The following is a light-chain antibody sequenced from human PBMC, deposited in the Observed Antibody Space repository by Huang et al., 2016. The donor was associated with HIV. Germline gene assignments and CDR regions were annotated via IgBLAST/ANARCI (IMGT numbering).Light chain of an antibody. CDR2: GAS. CDR3: QQYGSSPAT. J-gene: IGKJ1*01. V-gene: IGKV3-20*01. CDR1: QSVNSGY. Sequence: EIVLTQSPGTLSLSPGERTTLPCRASQSVNSGYLAWYQQKPGQAPRLLIYGASTRATGIPGRFSGSGSGTDFTLTISRLQPEDFAVYYCQQYGSSPATFGQGTKVEVK.